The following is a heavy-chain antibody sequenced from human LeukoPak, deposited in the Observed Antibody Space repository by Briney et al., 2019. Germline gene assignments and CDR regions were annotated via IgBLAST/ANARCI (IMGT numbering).Heavy chain of an antibody. CDR1: GFTFSSYG. J-gene: IGHJ4*02. Sequence: GGSLRLSCAASGFTFSSYGMHWVRQAPGKGLEWVAVIWYDGSNKYYADSVKGRFTISRDNSKNTLYLQMNSLRAEDTALYYCAKDLVAAADGYYFDYWGQGTLVTVSS. CDR2: IWYDGSNK. CDR3: AKDLVAAADGYYFDY. V-gene: IGHV3-30*02. D-gene: IGHD6-13*01.